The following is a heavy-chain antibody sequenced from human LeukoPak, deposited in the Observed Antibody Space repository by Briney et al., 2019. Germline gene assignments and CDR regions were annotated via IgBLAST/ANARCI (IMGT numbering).Heavy chain of an antibody. J-gene: IGHJ4*02. Sequence: SETLSLTCTVSGGSISSGDYYWSWIRQPPGQGREWIGYIYCSGSTYYNPSLKSRVTISVDTSKNQFSLKLSSVTAADTAVYYCARRPRAAAGMDYWGQGTLVTVSS. D-gene: IGHD6-13*01. CDR1: GGSISSGDYY. CDR2: IYCSGST. CDR3: ARRPRAAAGMDY. V-gene: IGHV4-30-4*01.